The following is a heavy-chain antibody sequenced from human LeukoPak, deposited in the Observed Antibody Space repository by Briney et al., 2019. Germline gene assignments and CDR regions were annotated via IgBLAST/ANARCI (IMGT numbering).Heavy chain of an antibody. CDR2: INQDQSHK. V-gene: IGHV3-7*01. D-gene: IGHD3-22*01. CDR3: ARVIGGYDTVDC. Sequence: GGSLRLSCAASGLTFYNYWMSWVRQAPGKGLEWVANINQDQSHKYYLGSVEGRFTISRDNAKNSLYLQMDSLRAEDTAIYYCARVIGGYDTVDCWGQGSLVTVSS. CDR1: GLTFYNYW. J-gene: IGHJ4*02.